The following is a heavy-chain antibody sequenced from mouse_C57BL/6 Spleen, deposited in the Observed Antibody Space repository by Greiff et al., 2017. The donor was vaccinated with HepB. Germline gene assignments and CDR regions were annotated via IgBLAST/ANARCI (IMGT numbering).Heavy chain of an antibody. V-gene: IGHV1-50*01. CDR2: IDPSDSYT. J-gene: IGHJ2*01. Sequence: QVQLKQPGAELVKPGASVKLSCKASGYTFTSYWMQWVKQRPGQGLEWIGEIDPSDSYTNYNQKFKGKATLTVDTSSSTAYMQLSSLTSEDSAVYYCASGNWDYWGQGTTLTVSS. D-gene: IGHD2-1*01. CDR3: ASGNWDY. CDR1: GYTFTSYW.